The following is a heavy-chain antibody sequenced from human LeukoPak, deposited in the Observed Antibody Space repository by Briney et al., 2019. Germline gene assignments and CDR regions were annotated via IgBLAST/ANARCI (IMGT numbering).Heavy chain of an antibody. D-gene: IGHD6-13*01. CDR2: INHSGST. Sequence: PSETLSLTCAVYGGSFSGYYRSWIRQPPGKGLDWIGEINHSGSTNYNPSLKSRVTISVDTSKNQFSLKLSSVTAADTAVYYCARQYSSSWYQGWFDPWGQGTLVTVSS. CDR1: GGSFSGYY. J-gene: IGHJ5*02. CDR3: ARQYSSSWYQGWFDP. V-gene: IGHV4-34*01.